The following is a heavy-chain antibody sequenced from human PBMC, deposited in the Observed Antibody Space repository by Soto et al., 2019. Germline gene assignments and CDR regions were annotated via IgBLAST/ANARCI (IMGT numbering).Heavy chain of an antibody. CDR3: ARDFRGSYSLEYYFDY. Sequence: PGGSLRLSGAASGFTFSSYSINWVRQAPWKGLEWVSYISSSSSTIYYADSVKGRFTISRDNAKNSLYLQMNSLRDEDTAVYYCARDFRGSYSLEYYFDYLGQGTLVTFSS. CDR1: GFTFSSYS. D-gene: IGHD1-26*01. V-gene: IGHV3-48*02. J-gene: IGHJ4*02. CDR2: ISSSSSTI.